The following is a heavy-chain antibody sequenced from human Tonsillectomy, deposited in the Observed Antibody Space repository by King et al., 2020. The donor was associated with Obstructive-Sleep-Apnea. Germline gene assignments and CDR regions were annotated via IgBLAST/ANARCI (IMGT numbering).Heavy chain of an antibody. V-gene: IGHV3-73*01. J-gene: IGHJ5*01. CDR1: GFTFSGSG. CDR2: IRRKAGNYAT. Sequence: VQLVESGGGLVQPGGSLKLSCAASGFTFSGSGMHWVRQASGKGLEWVGRIRRKAGNYATANAASVKGRVTIARDDSKNKAYLQMNSLKTEDTAMYYRTKHDDPADSWGQGTLVTVSP. CDR3: TKHDDPADS.